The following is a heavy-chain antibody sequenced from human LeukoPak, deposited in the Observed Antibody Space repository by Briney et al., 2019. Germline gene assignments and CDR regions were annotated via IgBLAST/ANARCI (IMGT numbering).Heavy chain of an antibody. J-gene: IGHJ4*02. V-gene: IGHV3-15*01. Sequence: PGGSLRLSCAASGFTFTNAWMSWVRQAPGKGLEWVGRIKSKGDGETIDNAAPVKGRFTMSRDDSKATLYLQMNSLKAEDTAIYYCTTDLALTMIRGVIVYWGQGALVTVSS. CDR3: TTDLALTMIRGVIVY. CDR1: GFTFTNAW. D-gene: IGHD3-10*01. CDR2: IKSKGDGETI.